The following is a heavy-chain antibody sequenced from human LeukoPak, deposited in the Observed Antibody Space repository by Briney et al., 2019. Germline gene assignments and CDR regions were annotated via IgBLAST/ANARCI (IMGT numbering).Heavy chain of an antibody. CDR2: IYYSGST. J-gene: IGHJ3*02. CDR1: GGSISSTNYY. V-gene: IGHV4-39*01. CDR3: ARIPTNAVPAAHNGFDI. D-gene: IGHD2-2*01. Sequence: PSETLSLTCTVSGGSISSTNYYWGWIRQPPGKGLEWIGNIYYSGSTYYNPSLRSRVTMSVDTSKNQFSLKLSSVTAADTALYFCARIPTNAVPAAHNGFDIWGQGTMVTVPS.